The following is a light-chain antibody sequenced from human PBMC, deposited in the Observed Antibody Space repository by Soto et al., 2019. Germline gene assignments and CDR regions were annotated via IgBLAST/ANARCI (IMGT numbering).Light chain of an antibody. CDR2: DAS. V-gene: IGKV1-39*01. CDR3: LQGYTMPHT. CDR1: RSVTSY. J-gene: IGKJ3*01. Sequence: DSQMTQSPSSLSASLGDTVTITCRLSRSVTSYLNWYQQKPGKVPKLLIYDASMLQSGVPSRFSGSGSGTEFTLTISILQPEDFATYYCLQGYTMPHTFGPGTKVEIK.